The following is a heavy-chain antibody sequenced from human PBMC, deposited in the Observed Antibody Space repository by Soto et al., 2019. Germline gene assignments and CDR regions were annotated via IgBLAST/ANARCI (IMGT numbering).Heavy chain of an antibody. CDR1: GFSFSTYA. J-gene: IGHJ4*02. D-gene: IGHD1-1*01. CDR2: ISGIDGST. Sequence: EVQLLESGGGLVQPGESLRLSCAASGFSFSTYAMYWVRQPPGKGLEWVSAISGIDGSTYYADFVKGRFTISRDDSKNTLYLQMNSLRAVDTAVYYCAKANDGYYFGYWVQGTLVTVSS. CDR3: AKANDGYYFGY. V-gene: IGHV3-23*01.